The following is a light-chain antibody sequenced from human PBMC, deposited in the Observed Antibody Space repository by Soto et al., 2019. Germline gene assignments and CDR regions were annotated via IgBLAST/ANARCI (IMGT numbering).Light chain of an antibody. J-gene: IGLJ2*01. V-gene: IGLV2-8*01. CDR1: SSDIGGYNY. Sequence: QSVLTQPPSASGSPGQSVTISCTGTSSDIGGYNYVSWYQQHPGKAPKVLIYDVSQRPSGIPDRFSGSKSGNTASLTVSGLQDEDEADYYCTSYGGSNNLIFGGGTKVTVL. CDR2: DVS. CDR3: TSYGGSNNLI.